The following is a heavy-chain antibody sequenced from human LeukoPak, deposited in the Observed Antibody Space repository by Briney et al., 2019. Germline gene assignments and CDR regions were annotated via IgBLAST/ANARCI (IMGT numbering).Heavy chain of an antibody. D-gene: IGHD5-18*01. J-gene: IGHJ4*02. CDR1: GFTFSDPY. Sequence: GGSLRLSCEASGFTFSDPYMSWIRQAPGKGLECLSYISGSGTDINYADSVRGRFTISRDNAKKLLYLQMNDLRVEDTAVYYCARTARHLDYWGQGTLVTVSS. CDR3: ARTARHLDY. V-gene: IGHV3-11*04. CDR2: ISGSGTDI.